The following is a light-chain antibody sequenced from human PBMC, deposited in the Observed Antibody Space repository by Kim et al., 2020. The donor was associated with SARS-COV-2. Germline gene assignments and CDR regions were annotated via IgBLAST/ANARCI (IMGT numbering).Light chain of an antibody. Sequence: SVSPGQTASLPCSGDKLVDKYACWYQQKPGQSPVLVIYQDSKRPSGIPERFSGSNSGNTATLTISGTQAMDEADYYCQAWDSSTVVFGGGTQLTVL. J-gene: IGLJ2*01. CDR2: QDS. CDR3: QAWDSSTVV. CDR1: KLVDKY. V-gene: IGLV3-1*01.